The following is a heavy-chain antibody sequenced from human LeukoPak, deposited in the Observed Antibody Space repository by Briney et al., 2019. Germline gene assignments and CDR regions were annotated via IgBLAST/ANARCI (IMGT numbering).Heavy chain of an antibody. CDR3: AREEGEMANFFDY. V-gene: IGHV4-30-2*01. CDR2: IYHSGST. Sequence: SQTLSLTCTVSGGSISSGGYYWSWIRQPPGKGLEWIGYIYHSGSTYYNPSLKSRVTISVDRSKNQFSLKLSSVTAADTAVYYCAREEGEMANFFDYWGQGTLVTVSS. D-gene: IGHD5-24*01. CDR1: GGSISSGGYY. J-gene: IGHJ4*02.